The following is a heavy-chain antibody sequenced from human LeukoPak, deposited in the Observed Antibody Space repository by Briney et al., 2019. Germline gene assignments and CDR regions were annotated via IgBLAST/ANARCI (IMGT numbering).Heavy chain of an antibody. CDR2: IYYSGST. V-gene: IGHV4-30-4*08. Sequence: SETLSLTCTVSGGSISSGDYYWSWIRQPPGKGLEWIGYIYYSGSTYYNPSLKSRVTISVDTSKNQFSLKLSSVTAADTAVYYCAREPHSYYDSSGYSTSSGAFDIWGRGTMVTVSS. J-gene: IGHJ3*02. CDR3: AREPHSYYDSSGYSTSSGAFDI. D-gene: IGHD3-22*01. CDR1: GGSISSGDYY.